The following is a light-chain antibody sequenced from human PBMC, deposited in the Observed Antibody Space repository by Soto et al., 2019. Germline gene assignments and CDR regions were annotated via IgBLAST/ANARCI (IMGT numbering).Light chain of an antibody. CDR3: QQYGTSPFT. J-gene: IGKJ3*01. CDR1: ERVSSSS. CDR2: GAT. V-gene: IGKV3-20*01. Sequence: DIVLTQSPGTLSLSPGESATLSCGASERVSSSSLAWYQQKPDQAHRLLIYGATTRLRGVPDRLSGSGSGTDFTLTISRLEPEAFGVYYCQQYGTSPFTFGPGTKVHI.